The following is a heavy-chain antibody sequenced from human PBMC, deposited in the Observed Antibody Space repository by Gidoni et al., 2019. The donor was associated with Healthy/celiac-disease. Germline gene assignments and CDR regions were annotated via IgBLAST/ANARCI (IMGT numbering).Heavy chain of an antibody. J-gene: IGHJ4*02. CDR3: TTGQLGYSYGLVDY. CDR2: IKSKTDGGTT. V-gene: IGHV3-15*01. D-gene: IGHD5-18*01. Sequence: EVQLVESGGGLVKPGGSLRLSCAASGFTFSNAWMSWVRQAPGKGLEWVGRIKSKTDGGTTDYAAPVKGRFTISRDDSKNTLYLQMNSLKTEDTAVYYCTTGQLGYSYGLVDYWGQGTLVTVSS. CDR1: GFTFSNAW.